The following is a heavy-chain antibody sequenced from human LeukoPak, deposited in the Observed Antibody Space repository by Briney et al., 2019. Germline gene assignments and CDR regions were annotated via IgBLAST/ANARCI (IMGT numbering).Heavy chain of an antibody. CDR2: ISSSSSYI. Sequence: GGSLRLSCAASGFTFSSYAMSWVRQAPGKGLEWVSSISSSSSYIYYADSVKGRFTISRDNAKNSLYLQMNSLRAEDTAVYYCARALDSLDYFDYWGQGTLVTVSS. D-gene: IGHD2-21*01. CDR3: ARALDSLDYFDY. J-gene: IGHJ4*02. CDR1: GFTFSSYA. V-gene: IGHV3-21*01.